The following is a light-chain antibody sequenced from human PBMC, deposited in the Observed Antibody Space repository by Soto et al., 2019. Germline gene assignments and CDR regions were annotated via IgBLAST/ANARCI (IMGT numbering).Light chain of an antibody. J-gene: IGKJ5*01. V-gene: IGKV1D-12*01. CDR3: QQAYSFPIT. CDR1: PDIAGY. CDR2: GAS. Sequence: DIQVTQSPSSVSASVGDRVTITCRASPDIAGYLAWYQHKPGRTPELLIHGASRLQSGVPARFSGSGSGTDLTLSINSLQAEDVATYYCQQAYSFPITFGQGTRLEIK.